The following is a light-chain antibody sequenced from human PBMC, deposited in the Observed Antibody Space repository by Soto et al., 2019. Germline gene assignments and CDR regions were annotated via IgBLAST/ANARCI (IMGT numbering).Light chain of an antibody. J-gene: IGKJ4*01. CDR1: QDISSD. V-gene: IGKV1-9*01. CDR3: KQLNSFPLS. CDR2: DAS. Sequence: DIHLTQSPSFLSASVGDRVTITCRASQDISSDLAWYQQKPGKAPKVLIYDASTLQSGVPSRFSGSGSGTQFTLTISSLQPEDFATYYCKQLNSFPLSFGGGSEVEIK.